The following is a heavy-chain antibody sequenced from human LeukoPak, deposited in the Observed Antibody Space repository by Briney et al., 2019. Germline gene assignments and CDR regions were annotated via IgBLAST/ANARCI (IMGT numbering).Heavy chain of an antibody. CDR3: ARVVQGIPIFGVVSHDAFDI. V-gene: IGHV1-18*01. CDR2: LSAYNGNT. D-gene: IGHD3-3*01. CDR1: GYTFTSCG. Sequence: ASVKVSCNASGYTFTSCGISWVRQAPGQGREGMGWLSAYNGNTKYAQKPQGRVPITTDTSKSTAYMELKSLRSDDEAVYLCARVVQGIPIFGVVSHDAFDIWGQGTMVTVSS. J-gene: IGHJ3*02.